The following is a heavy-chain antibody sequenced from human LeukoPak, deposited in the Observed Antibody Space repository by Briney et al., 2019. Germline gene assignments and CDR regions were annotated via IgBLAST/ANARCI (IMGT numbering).Heavy chain of an antibody. CDR3: ARDSSGWGLAV. J-gene: IGHJ6*02. CDR2: IGRAGDT. CDR1: GFTFSAYD. D-gene: IGHD6-19*01. V-gene: IGHV3-13*04. Sequence: GGSLRLSCAAAGFTFSAYDMHWVRQTTGKGLEWVSYIGRAGDTYYAGSVKGRFTISREDATNSLFLQMSSLGVGDTAVYYCARDSSGWGLAVWGQGTTVTVSS.